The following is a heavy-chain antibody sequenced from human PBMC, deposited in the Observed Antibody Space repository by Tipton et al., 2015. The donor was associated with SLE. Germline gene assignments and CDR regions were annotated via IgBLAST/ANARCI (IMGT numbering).Heavy chain of an antibody. CDR1: GFAFSFHT. Sequence: SLRLSCTASGFAFSFHTMTWVRQAPGKGLEWVSTISGSGGGTYYAETVKGRFTISRDNSRNTLYLQMNSLRAEDTAVYYCAKERSMAARGYFDYWGQGTLVSVSS. CDR3: AKERSMAARGYFDY. CDR2: ISGSGGGT. J-gene: IGHJ4*01. V-gene: IGHV3-23*01. D-gene: IGHD6-6*01.